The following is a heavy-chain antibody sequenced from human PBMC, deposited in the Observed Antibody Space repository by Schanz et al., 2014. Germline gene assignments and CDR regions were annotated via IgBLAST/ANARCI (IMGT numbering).Heavy chain of an antibody. Sequence: QVQLVESGGGVVQPGRSLRLSCAASGFTFSNYGMHWVRQAPGKGLEWVAVIWSDGSGKYYADSVKGRFTISRDSPKNTLYLQMNSLRAEDTALDYCARYSGPYCDKSIDVWGQGTTVAVSS. CDR3: ARYSGPYCDKSIDV. CDR1: GFTFSNYG. V-gene: IGHV3-33*01. CDR2: IWSDGSGK. D-gene: IGHD3-9*01. J-gene: IGHJ6*02.